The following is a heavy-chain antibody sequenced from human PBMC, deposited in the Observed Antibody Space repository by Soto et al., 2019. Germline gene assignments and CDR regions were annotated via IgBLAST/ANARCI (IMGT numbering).Heavy chain of an antibody. Sequence: PGGSLRLSCAASGFTFSSYGMHWVRQAPGKGLEWVAVIWYDGSNKYYADSVKGRFTISRDNSKNTLYLQMNSLRAEDTAVYYCARDSPDYYDSSGHYGYWGQGTLVTVCS. J-gene: IGHJ1*01. V-gene: IGHV3-33*01. D-gene: IGHD3-22*01. CDR2: IWYDGSNK. CDR3: ARDSPDYYDSSGHYGY. CDR1: GFTFSSYG.